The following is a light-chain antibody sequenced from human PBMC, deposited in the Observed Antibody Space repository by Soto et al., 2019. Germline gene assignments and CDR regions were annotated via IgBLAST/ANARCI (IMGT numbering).Light chain of an antibody. Sequence: DIQVTQSPSSVSASVGDRVTITCRASQDIAAYLAWYQHKPGRAPELLIHAASSLQSGVPSRFSGSGSGTDFTLTINSLQPEDFANYYCQQAYSFPLTFGQGTRLDI. V-gene: IGKV1D-12*01. CDR2: AAS. CDR1: QDIAAY. J-gene: IGKJ5*01. CDR3: QQAYSFPLT.